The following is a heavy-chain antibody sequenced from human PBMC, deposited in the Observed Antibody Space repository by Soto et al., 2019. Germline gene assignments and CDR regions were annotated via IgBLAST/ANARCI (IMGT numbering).Heavy chain of an antibody. V-gene: IGHV3-23*01. CDR3: AKALAVAMVPAAIGGGMDV. D-gene: IGHD2-2*01. CDR2: ISGSGGST. J-gene: IGHJ6*02. Sequence: GGSLRLSCAASGFTFSSYAMSRVRQAPGKGLEWVSAISGSGGSTYYADSVKGRFTISRDNSKNTLYLQMNSLRAEDTAVYYCAKALAVAMVPAAIGGGMDVWGQGTTVTVSS. CDR1: GFTFSSYA.